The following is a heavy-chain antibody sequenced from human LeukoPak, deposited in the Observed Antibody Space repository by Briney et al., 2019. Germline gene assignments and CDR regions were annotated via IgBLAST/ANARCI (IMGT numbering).Heavy chain of an antibody. CDR3: ARDVFGLDY. CDR2: ITASGGGT. CDR1: GYTFTSYY. D-gene: IGHD3-10*01. Sequence: ASVKVSCKASGYTFTSYYLHWVRQAPGQGLEWMGVITASGGGTTYAQKFQGRVTMTRDTSSSTVYMELTSLRSEDTAVYYCARDVFGLDYWGQGTLVTVSS. V-gene: IGHV1-46*01. J-gene: IGHJ4*02.